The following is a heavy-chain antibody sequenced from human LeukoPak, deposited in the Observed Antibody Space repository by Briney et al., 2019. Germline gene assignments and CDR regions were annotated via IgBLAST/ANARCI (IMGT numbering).Heavy chain of an antibody. CDR1: GGTFSSYA. V-gene: IGHV1-69*05. J-gene: IGHJ4*02. D-gene: IGHD3-3*01. CDR3: ATAALPLRFLEWFN. Sequence: GSSVKVSCKASGGTFSSYAISWVRQAPGQGLEWMGGIIPIFGTANYAQKFQGRVTITTDESTSTAYMELSSLRSEDTAVYYCATAALPLRFLEWFNWGQGTLVTVSS. CDR2: IIPIFGTA.